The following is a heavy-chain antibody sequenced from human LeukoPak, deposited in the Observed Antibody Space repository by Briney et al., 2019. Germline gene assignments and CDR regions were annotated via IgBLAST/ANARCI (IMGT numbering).Heavy chain of an antibody. CDR3: AKLISGYYNDAFHI. D-gene: IGHD3-22*01. CDR2: IYSGGST. V-gene: IGHV3-66*01. J-gene: IGHJ3*02. CDR1: GLTVSRNY. Sequence: GGSLRLSCAASGLTVSRNYMNWVRQALGMGLEWVAVIYSGGSTYYADSVKDRFTISRDNSKNTLYLQMNSLRVEDTAVCYCAKLISGYYNDAFHIWGQGTVVTVSS.